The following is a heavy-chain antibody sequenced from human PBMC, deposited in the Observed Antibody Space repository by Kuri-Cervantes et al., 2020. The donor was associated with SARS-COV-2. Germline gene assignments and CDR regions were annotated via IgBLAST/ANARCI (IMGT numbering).Heavy chain of an antibody. J-gene: IGHJ3*02. CDR3: ARDLRSGWFEGAFDI. Sequence: GGSLRLSCAASGFTFSSYAMHWVRQAPGKGLEWVSSISSSSGSYILYTDSVKGRFTVSRDDAKNSLYLQMNSLRAEDSAVYYCARDLRSGWFEGAFDIWGRGTMVTVSS. V-gene: IGHV3-21*01. D-gene: IGHD6-19*01. CDR2: ISSSSGSYI. CDR1: GFTFSSYA.